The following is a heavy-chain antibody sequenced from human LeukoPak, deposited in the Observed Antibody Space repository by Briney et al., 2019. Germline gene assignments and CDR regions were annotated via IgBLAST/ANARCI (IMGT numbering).Heavy chain of an antibody. J-gene: IGHJ6*03. V-gene: IGHV1-69*05. CDR1: GGTFSSYA. Sequence: ASVKVSCKASGGTFSSYAISWVRQAPGQGLEWMGGIIPIFGTANYAQKFQGRVTITTDESTSTAYMELSSLRSEDTAVYYCARGQGYYYYMDVWGKGTTVTVSS. CDR2: IIPIFGTA. CDR3: ARGQGYYYYMDV.